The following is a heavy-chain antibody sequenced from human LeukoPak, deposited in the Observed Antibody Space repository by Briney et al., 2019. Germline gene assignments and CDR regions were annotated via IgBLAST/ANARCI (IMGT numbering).Heavy chain of an antibody. D-gene: IGHD2-15*01. CDR2: IIAIFGTA. J-gene: IGHJ6*03. CDR3: ARENCSGGSCQYYYYYYMDV. CDR1: GGTFSSYA. V-gene: IGHV1-69*01. Sequence: SVKVSCKASGGTFSSYAISWVRQAPGQGLEWMGGIIAIFGTADYAQKFQGRVTITADESTSTAYMELSSLRSEDTAVYYCARENCSGGSCQYYYYYYMDVWGKGTTVTVSS.